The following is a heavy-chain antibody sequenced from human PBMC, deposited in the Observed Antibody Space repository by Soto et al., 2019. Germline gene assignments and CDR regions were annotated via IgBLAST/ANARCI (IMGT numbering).Heavy chain of an antibody. Sequence: PSETLSLTCAVSRGSISSGHYPWTWIRQPPGKGLEWIGYIYPGGNTYYSPSLKSRVTIALDTSKSLVSLRLNSVTAADTAVYYCATTLPPSGSSFFSWFDPWGQGTLVTVSS. CDR1: RGSISSGHYP. D-gene: IGHD1-26*01. CDR2: IYPGGNT. V-gene: IGHV4-30-2*01. J-gene: IGHJ5*02. CDR3: ATTLPPSGSSFFSWFDP.